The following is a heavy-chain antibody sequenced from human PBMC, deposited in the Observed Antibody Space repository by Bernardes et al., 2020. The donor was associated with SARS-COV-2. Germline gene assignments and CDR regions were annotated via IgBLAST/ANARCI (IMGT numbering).Heavy chain of an antibody. CDR3: ARVASVSSWYDY. Sequence: GGSLRLSCAASGFTFSDCWMTWVRKAPGKGLEWVANIKQDGSERNYLGSVKGRFTISRDNAENSLYLQMNSLRAEDTAVYYCARVASVSSWYDYWGQGTLVTVSS. CDR1: GFTFSDCW. D-gene: IGHD6-13*01. V-gene: IGHV3-7*01. CDR2: IKQDGSER. J-gene: IGHJ4*02.